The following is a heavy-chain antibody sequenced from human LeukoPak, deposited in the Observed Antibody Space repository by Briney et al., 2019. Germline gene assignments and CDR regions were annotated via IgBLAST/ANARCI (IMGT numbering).Heavy chain of an antibody. CDR1: GFSFTNFW. V-gene: IGHV3-7*04. J-gene: IGHJ4*02. Sequence: GGSLRLSCAVSGFSFTNFWMSWVRRAPGRGLEWVANIHPEGNEKYHVESVKGRFTISRDNTKNLLFLQMNGLRVEDTAVYYCARGDAFSGDHWGQGTLVTVSS. CDR2: IHPEGNEK. CDR3: ARGDAFSGDH.